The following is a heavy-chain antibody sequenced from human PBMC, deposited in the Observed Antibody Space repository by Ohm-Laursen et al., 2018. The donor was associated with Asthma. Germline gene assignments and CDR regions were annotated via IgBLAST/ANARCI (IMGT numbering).Heavy chain of an antibody. CDR2: ITPILGGSIPIFGPA. CDR3: ARDPNLVGAKPLDY. D-gene: IGHD1-26*01. CDR1: GGTFNNHG. V-gene: IGHV1-69*05. J-gene: IGHJ4*02. Sequence: SVKVSCKAFGGTFNNHGITWVRQAPGQGLEWMGGITPILGGSIPIFGPANYAQKFQGRVTMTTDTSTSTAYMELRSLRSDDTAVYYCARDPNLVGAKPLDYWGQGTLVTVSS.